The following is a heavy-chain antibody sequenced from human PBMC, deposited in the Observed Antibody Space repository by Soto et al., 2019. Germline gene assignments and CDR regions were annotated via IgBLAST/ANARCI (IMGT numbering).Heavy chain of an antibody. V-gene: IGHV3-30-3*01. D-gene: IGHD3-10*01. CDR1: GFTFSSYA. CDR3: ARDSNASLDILLWFGELSDY. J-gene: IGHJ4*02. CDR2: ISYDGSNK. Sequence: GGSLRLSCAASGFTFSSYAMHWVRQAPGKGLEWVAVISYDGSNKYYADSVEGRFTISRDNSKNTLYLQMNSLRAEDTAVYYCARDSNASLDILLWFGELSDYWGQGTLVTVSS.